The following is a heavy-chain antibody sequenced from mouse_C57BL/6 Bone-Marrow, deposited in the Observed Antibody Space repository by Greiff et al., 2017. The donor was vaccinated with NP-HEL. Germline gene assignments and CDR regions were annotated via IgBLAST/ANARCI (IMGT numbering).Heavy chain of an antibody. CDR3: ARDIGSYAMDY. D-gene: IGHD2-2*01. CDR1: GFTFSDFY. J-gene: IGHJ4*01. Sequence: EVMLVESGGGLVQSGRSLRLSCATSGFTFSDFYMEWVRQAPGKGLEWIAASRNKANDYTTEYSASVKGRFIVSRDTSQSILYLQMNALRAEDTAIYYCARDIGSYAMDYWGQGTSVTVSS. V-gene: IGHV7-1*01. CDR2: SRNKANDYTT.